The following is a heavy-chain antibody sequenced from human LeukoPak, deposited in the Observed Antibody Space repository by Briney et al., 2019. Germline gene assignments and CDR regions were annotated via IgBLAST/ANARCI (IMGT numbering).Heavy chain of an antibody. V-gene: IGHV4-61*02. CDR1: GGSISSGSYY. CDR3: ARAGFPPYYYYYMDV. D-gene: IGHD2-21*01. J-gene: IGHJ6*03. Sequence: PSETLSLTCTVSGGSISSGSYYWSWIRQPAGKGLEWIGRIYTSGSTNYNPSLKSRVTISVETSKNQFSLKLSSVTAADTAVYYCARAGFPPYYYYYMDVWGKGTTVTISS. CDR2: IYTSGST.